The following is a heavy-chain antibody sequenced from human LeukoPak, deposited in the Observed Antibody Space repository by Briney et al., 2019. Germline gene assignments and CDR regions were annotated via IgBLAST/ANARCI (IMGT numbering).Heavy chain of an antibody. CDR3: ARGIWTSHTVGYYFDN. CDR1: GYTFINYA. V-gene: IGHV1-3*03. Sequence: ASVKVSCKASGYTFINYAVNWVRQAPGQRLEWMGWINAGNGNTKYSQKFQGRVTITRDTSASTAYMELSSLSSEDMAVYYCARGIWTSHTVGYYFDNWGQGTLVTVSS. CDR2: INAGNGNT. J-gene: IGHJ4*02. D-gene: IGHD6-13*01.